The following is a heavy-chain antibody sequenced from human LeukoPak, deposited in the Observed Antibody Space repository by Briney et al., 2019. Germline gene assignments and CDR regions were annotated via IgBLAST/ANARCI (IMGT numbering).Heavy chain of an antibody. CDR2: IYTSGST. CDR3: ARVPPRYSSSWYNRLYDAFDV. CDR1: GGSISSYY. J-gene: IGHJ3*01. V-gene: IGHV4-4*07. D-gene: IGHD6-13*01. Sequence: PSETLSLTCTVSGGSISSYYWSWIRQPAGKGLEWIGRIYTSGSTNYNPSLKGRVTMSVDTSKNQFSLKLSSVTAADTAVYYCARVPPRYSSSWYNRLYDAFDVWGQGTMVTVSS.